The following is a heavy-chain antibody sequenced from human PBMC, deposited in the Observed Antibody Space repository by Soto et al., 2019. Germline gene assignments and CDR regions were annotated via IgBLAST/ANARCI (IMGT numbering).Heavy chain of an antibody. V-gene: IGHV4-61*08. D-gene: IGHD3-3*01. J-gene: IGHJ5*02. CDR3: ARILYYDFWSGYSRKVGPFDP. CDR1: GGSISSGGYY. Sequence: SETLSLTCTVSGGSISSGGYYWILIRQAPGKGLEWIGYIYYSGSTNYNPSLKSRVTISVDTSKNQFSLKLSSVTAADTAVYYCARILYYDFWSGYSRKVGPFDPWGQGTLVTVSS. CDR2: IYYSGST.